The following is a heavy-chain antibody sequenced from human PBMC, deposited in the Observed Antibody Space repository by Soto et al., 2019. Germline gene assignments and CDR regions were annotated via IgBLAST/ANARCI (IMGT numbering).Heavy chain of an antibody. CDR2: IWYDGSNK. V-gene: IGHV3-33*01. CDR3: ARARPGYSSGLYFDY. J-gene: IGHJ4*02. Sequence: GGSLRLSCAASGFTFSSYGMHWVRQAPGKGLEWVTVIWYDGSNKYYADSVKGRFTISRDNSKNTLYLQMNSLRAEDTSVYYCARARPGYSSGLYFDYWGQGTLVTVSS. D-gene: IGHD6-19*01. CDR1: GFTFSSYG.